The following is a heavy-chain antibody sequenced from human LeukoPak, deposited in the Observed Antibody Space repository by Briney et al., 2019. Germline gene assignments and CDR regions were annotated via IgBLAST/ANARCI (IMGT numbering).Heavy chain of an antibody. Sequence: SETLSLTCTVSGGSISSYYWSWIRQPPGKGLEWIGYIYTSGSTNYNPSLKSRVTISVDTSKNQFSLKLSSVTAADTAVYYCASLHYYYMDVWGKGTTVTVSS. CDR2: IYTSGST. V-gene: IGHV4-4*09. CDR1: GGSISSYY. J-gene: IGHJ6*03. CDR3: ASLHYYYMDV.